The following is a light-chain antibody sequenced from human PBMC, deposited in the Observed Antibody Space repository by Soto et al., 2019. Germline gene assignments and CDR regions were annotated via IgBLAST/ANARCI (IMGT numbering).Light chain of an antibody. J-gene: IGKJ4*01. V-gene: IGKV1-33*01. CDR1: QDINNS. Sequence: DIQMTQSLSSLSASVGDRVTITCQANQDINNSLNWYQQRPGEAPKLLIYDASILEAGVPSRFSGSGFGTTFTLAISSLQPEDFATYYCQQFDNLPLTFGGGTKVEL. CDR2: DAS. CDR3: QQFDNLPLT.